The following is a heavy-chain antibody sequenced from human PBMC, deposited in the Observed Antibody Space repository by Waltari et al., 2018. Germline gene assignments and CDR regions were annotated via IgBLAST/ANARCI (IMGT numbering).Heavy chain of an antibody. CDR3: ASSGPPD. D-gene: IGHD3-10*01. CDR1: GCTSSRYR. CDR2: ISSSSSYI. J-gene: IGHJ4*02. V-gene: IGHV3-21*01. Sequence: EVQLVESGGGLVKPGGSLSLSCAASGCTSSRYRMTWLGQAPGKGLEWVSSISSSSSYIYYADSVKGRFTISRDNSKNSLYLQMNSLRAEDTAVYYCASSGPPDWGQGTLVTVSS.